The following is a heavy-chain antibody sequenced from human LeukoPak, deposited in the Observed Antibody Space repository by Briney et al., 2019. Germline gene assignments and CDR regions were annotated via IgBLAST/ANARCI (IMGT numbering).Heavy chain of an antibody. CDR1: GFTFSDYY. D-gene: IGHD6-13*01. J-gene: IGHJ1*01. Sequence: PGGSLRLSCAASGFTFSDYYMSWIRQTPGKGLEWVSYISSSGYTTYYADSVKGRFTISRDNAKKSLFLQMNSLGAEDTAVYYCATRTTNSSYFFQHWGQGTVVTVSS. CDR2: ISSSGYTT. CDR3: ATRTTNSSYFFQH. V-gene: IGHV3-11*01.